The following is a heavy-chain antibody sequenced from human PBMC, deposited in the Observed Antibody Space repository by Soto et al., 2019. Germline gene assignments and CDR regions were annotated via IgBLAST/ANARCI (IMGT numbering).Heavy chain of an antibody. J-gene: IGHJ4*02. V-gene: IGHV3-48*01. CDR1: GFTFSSYS. CDR3: AGFAVGGTFDY. D-gene: IGHD1-26*01. CDR2: ISSSSSTI. Sequence: EVQLVESGGGLVQPGGSLRLSFAASGFTFSSYSMTWVRQAPGKGLEWVSYISSSSSTIYYADSGKGRFTISRYNAKNPLYLQMNSLRAEDTAVYYCAGFAVGGTFDYWGQGTLVTVSS.